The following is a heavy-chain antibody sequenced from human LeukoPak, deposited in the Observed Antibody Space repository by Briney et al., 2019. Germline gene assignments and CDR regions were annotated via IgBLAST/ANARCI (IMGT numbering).Heavy chain of an antibody. D-gene: IGHD2-21*02. J-gene: IGHJ4*02. V-gene: IGHV4-39*07. CDR1: GGSISSSSYY. CDR3: ARDSGAYCGGDCYGFDY. CDR2: IYYSGST. Sequence: SETLSLTCTVSGGSISSSSYYWGWIRQPPGKGLEWIGSIYYSGSTYYNPSLKSRVTMSVDTSKNQFSLKLSSVTAADTAVYYCARDSGAYCGGDCYGFDYWGQGTLVTVSS.